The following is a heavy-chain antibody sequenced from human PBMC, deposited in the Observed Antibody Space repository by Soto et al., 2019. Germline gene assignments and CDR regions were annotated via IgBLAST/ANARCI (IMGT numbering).Heavy chain of an antibody. Sequence: QVQLVESGGGVVLPGTSLRLSCAASGFTFSRYGMHWVRQAPGKGLEWVAVISYDGTTKYYADSVKGRFTISRDNSKNTLYLQMNSLRPEDTGVYYCAREVLWSRYFDYWGQGTLVTVSS. D-gene: IGHD3-10*01. CDR3: AREVLWSRYFDY. CDR2: ISYDGTTK. V-gene: IGHV3-30*03. J-gene: IGHJ4*02. CDR1: GFTFSRYG.